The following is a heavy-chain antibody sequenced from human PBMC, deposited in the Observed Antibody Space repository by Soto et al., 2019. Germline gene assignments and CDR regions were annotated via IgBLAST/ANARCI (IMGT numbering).Heavy chain of an antibody. CDR1: GFTISTYS. CDR3: AKWSGYGDS. Sequence: EVQLLESGGGLVQPGGSLRLSCAASGFTISTYSFTWVRQTPAKGLEWVSGISVTGDTTFYADSVKGRFTISRDISKNTVYLQMLSLRVEDTAVYFYAKWSGYGDSWGQGTLVTVSS. V-gene: IGHV3-23*01. D-gene: IGHD5-12*01. J-gene: IGHJ4*02. CDR2: ISVTGDTT.